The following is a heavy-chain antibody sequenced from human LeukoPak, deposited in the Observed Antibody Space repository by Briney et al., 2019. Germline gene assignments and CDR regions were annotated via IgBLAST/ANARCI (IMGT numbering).Heavy chain of an antibody. CDR2: IRFDGSNK. V-gene: IGHV3-30*02. CDR3: AKDHQVVRGVIGY. Sequence: HPGESLRLSCAASGFTFSNYGIHWVRQAPGKGLEWVALIRFDGSNKYYADSVKGRFAISRDNSKNTLYLQMNSLRAEDTAVYYCAKDHQVVRGVIGYWGQGTLVTVSS. CDR1: GFTFSNYG. D-gene: IGHD3-10*01. J-gene: IGHJ4*02.